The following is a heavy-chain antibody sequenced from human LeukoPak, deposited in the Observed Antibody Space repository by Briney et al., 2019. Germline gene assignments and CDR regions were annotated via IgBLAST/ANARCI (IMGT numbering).Heavy chain of an antibody. D-gene: IGHD3-9*01. CDR2: INHSGST. V-gene: IGHV4-34*01. Sequence: SETLSLTCAVYGGSFSGYYWSWIRQPPGKGPEWIGEINHSGSTNYNPSLKSRVTISVGTSKNQFSLKLSSVTAADTAVYYCARALDILTGTFDYWGQGTLVTVSS. CDR3: ARALDILTGTFDY. CDR1: GGSFSGYY. J-gene: IGHJ4*02.